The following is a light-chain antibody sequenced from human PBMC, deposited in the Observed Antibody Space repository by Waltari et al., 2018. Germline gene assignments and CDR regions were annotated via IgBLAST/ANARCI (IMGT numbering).Light chain of an antibody. J-gene: IGKJ5*01. Sequence: DIQMTQSPSSLSASVGDIVTITCRASQTINTYLNWYQQKPGNAPKLLIYAASNLHSGVPSRFSGSGSGTAFTLTISSLQPEDFATYYCQQNYSNIIAFGQGTRLDFK. CDR3: QQNYSNIIA. CDR2: AAS. V-gene: IGKV1-39*01. CDR1: QTINTY.